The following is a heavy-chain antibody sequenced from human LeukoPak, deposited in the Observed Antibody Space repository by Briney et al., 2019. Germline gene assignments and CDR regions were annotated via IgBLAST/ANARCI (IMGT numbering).Heavy chain of an antibody. CDR2: ISYDGSNK. CDR1: RFTFSSYD. V-gene: IGHV3-30-3*01. CDR3: ARANTPFADY. Sequence: GRSLRLSCAASRFTFSSYDMHWVRQAPGKGLEWVAVISYDGSNKYYADSVKGRFTISRDNSKNTVYLQMNSLRVEDTAVYYCARANTPFADYWGQGTLVTVSS. D-gene: IGHD2-2*02. J-gene: IGHJ4*02.